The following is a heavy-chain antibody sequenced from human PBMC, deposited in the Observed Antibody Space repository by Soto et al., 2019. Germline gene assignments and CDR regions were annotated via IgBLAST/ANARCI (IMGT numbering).Heavy chain of an antibody. CDR3: ARGGSLYWYFDL. V-gene: IGHV1-3*01. CDR2: INAGNGNT. J-gene: IGHJ2*01. CDR1: GYTFTIYA. D-gene: IGHD1-26*01. Sequence: ASVKVSCKASGYTFTIYAMHWVLQAPGQRLEWMGWINAGNGNTKYSQKFQGRVTITRDTSASTAYMELSSLRSEDTAVYYCARGGSLYWYFDLWGRGTLVTVSS.